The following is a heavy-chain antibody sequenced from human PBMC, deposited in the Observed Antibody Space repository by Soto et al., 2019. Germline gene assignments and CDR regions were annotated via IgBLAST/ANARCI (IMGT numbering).Heavy chain of an antibody. CDR2: IYYSGST. CDR3: AREGYYDSSGFSAFDI. V-gene: IGHV4-31*03. J-gene: IGHJ3*02. D-gene: IGHD3-22*01. Sequence: QVQLQESGPGLVKPSQTLSLTCTVSGGSISSGGYYWSWIRQHPGKGLEWIGYIYYSGSTYYNPSLKSRVTISVDTSKNQFSLQLSSVTAADTAVYYCAREGYYDSSGFSAFDIWGQGTMVTVSS. CDR1: GGSISSGGYY.